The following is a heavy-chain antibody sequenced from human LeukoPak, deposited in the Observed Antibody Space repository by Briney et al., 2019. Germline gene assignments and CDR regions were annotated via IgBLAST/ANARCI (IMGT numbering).Heavy chain of an antibody. D-gene: IGHD1-1*01. CDR3: AMPGTAPFFDL. V-gene: IGHV1-69*13. Sequence: ASVTVSCTASGGTFSSYAISWVRQAPGQGLEWMGGIIPIFGTANYAQKFQGRVTITADESTSTAYMELSSLRSEDTAVYYCAMPGTAPFFDLWGRGTLVTVSS. CDR2: IIPIFGTA. J-gene: IGHJ2*01. CDR1: GGTFSSYA.